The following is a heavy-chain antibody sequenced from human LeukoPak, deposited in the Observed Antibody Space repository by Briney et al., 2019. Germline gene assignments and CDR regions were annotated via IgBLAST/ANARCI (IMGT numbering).Heavy chain of an antibody. V-gene: IGHV3-30*18. D-gene: IGHD1-26*01. CDR2: ISYDGSNK. CDR3: AKQGYSGSYSLISYFDY. CDR1: GFTFSSYG. Sequence: GRSLRLSCAASGFTFSSYGMHWVRQAPGKGLEWVAVISYDGSNKYYADSVKGRFTISRDNSKNTLYLQMNSLRAEDTAVYYCAKQGYSGSYSLISYFDYWGQGTLVTVSS. J-gene: IGHJ4*02.